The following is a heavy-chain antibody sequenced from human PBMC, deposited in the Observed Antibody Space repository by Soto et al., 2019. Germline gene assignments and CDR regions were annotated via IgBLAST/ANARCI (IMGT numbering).Heavy chain of an antibody. CDR2: IYYSGST. V-gene: IGHV4-39*01. CDR1: GGSISSSSYY. Sequence: QLQLQESGPGLVKPSETLSLTCTVSGGSISSSSYYWGWIRQPPGKGLEWMGSIYYSGSTYYNPSLKSRVTISVDTSKNQFSLKLSSVTAADTAVYYCARHGLEPRIVAYYYMDVWGKGTTVTVSS. CDR3: ARHGLEPRIVAYYYMDV. D-gene: IGHD1-1*01. J-gene: IGHJ6*03.